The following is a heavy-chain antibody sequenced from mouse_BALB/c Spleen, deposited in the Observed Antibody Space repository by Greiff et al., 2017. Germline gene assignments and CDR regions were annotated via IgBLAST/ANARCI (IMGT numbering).Heavy chain of an antibody. V-gene: IGHV1S135*01. D-gene: IGHD1-1*01. CDR1: GYSFTGYN. CDR3: ERNYGSSSFAY. CDR2: IDPYNGGT. J-gene: IGHJ3*01. Sequence: VQLKQSGPALGKLGASVKISCKASGYSFTGYNMYWVKQSYRLSLEWIRSIDPYNGGTSYNQKSKGKATLTVDKSSSTAYMHLNSLTSEDSAIYYCERNYGSSSFAYWGKGTLITVCA.